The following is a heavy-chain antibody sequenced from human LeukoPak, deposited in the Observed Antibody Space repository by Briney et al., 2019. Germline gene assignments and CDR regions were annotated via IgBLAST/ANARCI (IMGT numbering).Heavy chain of an antibody. J-gene: IGHJ6*03. CDR2: INPNSGGT. V-gene: IGHV1-2*02. D-gene: IGHD2-2*01. CDR1: GYSFTDYY. CDR3: ARGRGYCSNTSCYGGFYYMDV. Sequence: ASVKVSCKASGYSFTDYYMHWVRQAPGQGLEWLGWINPNSGGTNYAQKFQGRVTMTRDTSISTAYMELNRLRSDDTAVYYCARGRGYCSNTSCYGGFYYMDVWGKGTTVTVSS.